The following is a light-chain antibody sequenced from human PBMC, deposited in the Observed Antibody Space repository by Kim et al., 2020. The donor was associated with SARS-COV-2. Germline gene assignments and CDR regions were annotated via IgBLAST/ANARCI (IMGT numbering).Light chain of an antibody. V-gene: IGKV4-1*01. Sequence: ATITCKSSQSVLSRSNNKNYLGWNQKKQGQPPRLLIYGASSRESGVPDRFGGSGSGKDFTLTISSLQAEDVAVYYCQQYYTTPITFGQGKRLEIK. CDR3: QQYYTTPIT. CDR1: QSVLSRSNNKNY. CDR2: GAS. J-gene: IGKJ5*01.